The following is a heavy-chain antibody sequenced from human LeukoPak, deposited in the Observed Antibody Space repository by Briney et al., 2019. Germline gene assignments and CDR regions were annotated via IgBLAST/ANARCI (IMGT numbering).Heavy chain of an antibody. D-gene: IGHD1-14*01. CDR1: RFTFSSYA. J-gene: IGHJ3*02. CDR3: ARGPGDFDASDI. Sequence: QPGGSLRLSCAASRFTFSSYAMSWVRQAPGEGPEWVAHIKENGIEKRYADSVKGRFTISRDNVKQSLCLQMSSLRAEDTAVYYCARGPGDFDASDIWGQGTVVSVSS. V-gene: IGHV3-7*01. CDR2: IKENGIEK.